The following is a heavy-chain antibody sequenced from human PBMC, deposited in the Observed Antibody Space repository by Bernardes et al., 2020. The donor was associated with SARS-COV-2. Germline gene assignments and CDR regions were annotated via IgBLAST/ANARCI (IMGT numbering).Heavy chain of an antibody. CDR2: LYWDGDA. D-gene: IGHD5-18*01. Sequence: SGPTLVKPTQTLTLTCTFSGFSLNTGGVGVGWIRQPPGKALEWLALLYWDGDARYSSSLQSRLAITRATSTDQVVLTMTNVEPVDTGTYFCARRRRIAQATGYNYFDSWGQGILVTVSS. V-gene: IGHV2-5*02. CDR3: ARRRRIAQATGYNYFDS. J-gene: IGHJ4*02. CDR1: GFSLNTGGVG.